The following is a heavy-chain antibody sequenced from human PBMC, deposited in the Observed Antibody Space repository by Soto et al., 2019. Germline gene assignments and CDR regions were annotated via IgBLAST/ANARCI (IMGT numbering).Heavy chain of an antibody. Sequence: GGSLRLSCAASGFTFSGSAMHWVRQASGKGLEWVGRIRSKANSYATAYAASVKGRFTISRDDSKNTAYLQMNSLKTEDTAVYYCTREVRVVPAAMENLLDYWGQGTLVTVSS. J-gene: IGHJ4*02. CDR3: TREVRVVPAAMENLLDY. CDR1: GFTFSGSA. V-gene: IGHV3-73*01. CDR2: IRSKANSYAT. D-gene: IGHD2-2*01.